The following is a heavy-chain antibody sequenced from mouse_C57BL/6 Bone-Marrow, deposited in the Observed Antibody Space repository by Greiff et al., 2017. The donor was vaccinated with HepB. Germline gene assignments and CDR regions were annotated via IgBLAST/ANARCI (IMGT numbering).Heavy chain of an antibody. D-gene: IGHD3-3*01. J-gene: IGHJ3*01. V-gene: IGHV14-4*01. CDR2: IDPENGDT. Sequence: EVQLQQSGAELVRPGASVKLSCTASGFNIKDDYMHWVKQRPEQGLEWIGWIDPENGDTEYASKFQGKATITAYTSSNTAYLQLSSLTSEDTAVYYCTTGWAWFAYWGQGTLVTVSA. CDR3: TTGWAWFAY. CDR1: GFNIKDDY.